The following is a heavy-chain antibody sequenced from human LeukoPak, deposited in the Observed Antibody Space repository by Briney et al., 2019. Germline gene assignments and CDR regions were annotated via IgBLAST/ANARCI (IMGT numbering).Heavy chain of an antibody. CDR1: GGTFSSYA. Sequence: ASVKVSCKASGGTFSSYAISWVRQAPGQGLEWMGGIIPIFGTANYAQKFQGRVTITADESTSTAYMELSSLRSEDTAVYYCARDRAPLTTTAVGFDPWGQGSPVTVSS. J-gene: IGHJ5*02. V-gene: IGHV1-69*13. CDR2: IIPIFGTA. D-gene: IGHD4/OR15-4a*01. CDR3: ARDRAPLTTTAVGFDP.